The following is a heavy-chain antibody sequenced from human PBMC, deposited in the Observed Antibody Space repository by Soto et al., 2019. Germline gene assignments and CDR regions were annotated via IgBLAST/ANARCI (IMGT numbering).Heavy chain of an antibody. CDR3: ARVVYYDLWSGLLDP. V-gene: IGHV4-59*01. CDR2: IYYSGST. J-gene: IGHJ5*02. D-gene: IGHD3-3*01. CDR1: GGSISSYY. Sequence: SETLSLTCTVSGGSISSYYWSWIRQPPGKGLEWIGYIYYSGSTNYNPSLKSRVTISVXTXXNXXXLXLXXVTAADTAVYCCARVVYYDLWSGLLDPWGQGTLVTVSS.